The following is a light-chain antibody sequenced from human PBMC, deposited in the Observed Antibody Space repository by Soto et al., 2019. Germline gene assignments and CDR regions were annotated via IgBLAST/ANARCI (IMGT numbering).Light chain of an antibody. CDR2: DAS. CDR1: QSISSW. Sequence: TQSPGTLSSSPGERATLSCRASQSISSWLAWYQQKPGKAPKLLIYDASSLESGVPSRFSGSGSGTDFTLTISSPEPEDFAVYYCQQRSNWSITFGQGTRLDI. CDR3: QQRSNWSIT. J-gene: IGKJ5*01. V-gene: IGKV1-5*01.